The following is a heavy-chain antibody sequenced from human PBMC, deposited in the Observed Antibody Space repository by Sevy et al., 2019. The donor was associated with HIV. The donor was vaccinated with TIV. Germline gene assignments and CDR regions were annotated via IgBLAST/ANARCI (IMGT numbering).Heavy chain of an antibody. D-gene: IGHD4-17*01. CDR3: ARDYGGNSGWFDP. Sequence: SETLSLTCAVSGGSISSGGYSWSWIRQPPGKGLEWIGYIYHSGSTYYNPSLKSRVTISVDRSRNQFSLKLSSVTAADTAVYYCARDYGGNSGWFDPWGQGTLVTVSS. CDR1: GGSISSGGYS. CDR2: IYHSGST. J-gene: IGHJ5*02. V-gene: IGHV4-30-2*01.